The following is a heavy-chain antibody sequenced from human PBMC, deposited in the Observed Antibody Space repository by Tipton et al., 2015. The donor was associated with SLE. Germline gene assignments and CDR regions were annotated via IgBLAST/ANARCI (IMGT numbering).Heavy chain of an antibody. V-gene: IGHV4-59*01. CDR3: ARGYSYYMDV. Sequence: LRLSCTVSGGSINSYYWSWIRQPPGKGLERIGCIYYSGSTNYTPSLKSRVTISVDTSKNQFSLKLNSVTAADTAVYYCARGYSYYMDVWGKGTTVTVSS. CDR2: IYYSGST. CDR1: GGSINSYY. J-gene: IGHJ6*03.